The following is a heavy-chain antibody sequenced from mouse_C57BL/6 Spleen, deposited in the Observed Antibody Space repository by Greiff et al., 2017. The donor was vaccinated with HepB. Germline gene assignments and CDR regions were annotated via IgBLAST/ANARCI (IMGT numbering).Heavy chain of an antibody. CDR2: IDPSDSYT. CDR1: GYTFTSYW. CDR3: ARFGYYGSSRPFDY. J-gene: IGHJ2*01. V-gene: IGHV1-69*01. D-gene: IGHD1-1*01. Sequence: QVQLQQPGAELVMPGASVKLSCKASGYTFTSYWMHWVKQRPGQGLEWIGEIDPSDSYTNYNQKFKGNSTLTVDKSSSTAYMQLSSLTSEDSAVYYCARFGYYGSSRPFDYWGQGTTLTVSS.